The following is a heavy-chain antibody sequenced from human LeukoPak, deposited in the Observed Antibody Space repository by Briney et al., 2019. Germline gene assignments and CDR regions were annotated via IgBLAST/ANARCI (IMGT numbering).Heavy chain of an antibody. J-gene: IGHJ4*02. V-gene: IGHV3-48*03. CDR1: GFTFSSYE. CDR3: TRDRGWQQFDY. CDR2: ISSSGSTI. D-gene: IGHD5-24*01. Sequence: GGSLRHSCAASGFTFSSYEMNWVRQAPGKGLEWVSYISSSGSTIYYADSVKGRFTISRDNAKNSLYLQMSSLRDDDTAVYYCTRDRGWQQFDYWGQGTLVTVSS.